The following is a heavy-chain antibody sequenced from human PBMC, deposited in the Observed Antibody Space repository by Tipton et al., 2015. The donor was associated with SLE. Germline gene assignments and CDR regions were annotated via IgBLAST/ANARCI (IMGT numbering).Heavy chain of an antibody. V-gene: IGHV4-34*01. CDR2: INHSGST. CDR3: ARVKNYDFWSGWAAFDI. J-gene: IGHJ3*02. Sequence: TLSLTCAVYPGSVDGYYWSWIRQPPGKGLEWIGEINHSGSTNYNPSLKSRVTISVDTSKNQFSLKLSSVTAADTAVYYCARVKNYDFWSGWAAFDIWGQGTMVTVSS. CDR1: PGSVDGYY. D-gene: IGHD3-3*01.